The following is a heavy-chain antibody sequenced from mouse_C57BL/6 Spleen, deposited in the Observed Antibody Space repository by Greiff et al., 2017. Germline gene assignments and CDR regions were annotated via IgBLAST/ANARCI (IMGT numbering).Heavy chain of an antibody. CDR2: ISGGGGNT. D-gene: IGHD1-1*01. CDR3: ARHGSSSSWFAY. CDR1: GFTFSSYT. J-gene: IGHJ3*01. V-gene: IGHV5-9*01. Sequence: EVQGVESGGGLVKPGGSLKLSCAASGFTFSSYTMSWVRQTPEKRLEWVATISGGGGNTYYPDSVKGRFTISRDNAKNTLYLQMSSLRSEDTALYYCARHGSSSSWFAYWGQGTLVTVSA.